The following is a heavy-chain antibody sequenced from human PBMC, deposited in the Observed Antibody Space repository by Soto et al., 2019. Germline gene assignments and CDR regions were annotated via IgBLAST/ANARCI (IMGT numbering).Heavy chain of an antibody. CDR2: IWYDGSNK. D-gene: IGHD5-18*01. V-gene: IGHV3-33*06. J-gene: IGHJ4*02. CDR3: AKDSYGEHNFDY. Sequence: PGGSLRLSCAASGFTFSSYGMHWVRQAPGKGLEWVAVIWYDGSNKYYADSVKGRFTISRDNSKNTLYLQMNSLRAEDTAVYYCAKDSYGEHNFDYWGQGTLVTVSS. CDR1: GFTFSSYG.